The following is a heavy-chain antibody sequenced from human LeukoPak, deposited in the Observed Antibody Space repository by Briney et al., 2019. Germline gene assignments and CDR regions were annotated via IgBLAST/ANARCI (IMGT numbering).Heavy chain of an antibody. CDR2: ISGYNGNA. CDR3: ARELGIAAPSDY. CDR1: GYTFTSSG. J-gene: IGHJ4*02. V-gene: IGHV1-18*01. Sequence: ASVKVSCKASGYTFTSSGISWVRQAPGQGLEWMGWISGYNGNANYARNLQGRVTMTTATSTNTAYMELRSLRYDDTAVYYCARELGIAAPSDYWGQGTLVTVSS. D-gene: IGHD6-13*01.